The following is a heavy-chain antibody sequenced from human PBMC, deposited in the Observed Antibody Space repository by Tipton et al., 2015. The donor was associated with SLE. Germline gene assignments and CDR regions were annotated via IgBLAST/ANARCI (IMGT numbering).Heavy chain of an antibody. CDR1: GASISTYY. J-gene: IGHJ4*02. CDR3: ARGGGASSSCQDFDR. D-gene: IGHD6-13*01. CDR2: MRHRGIT. Sequence: TLSLTCSVSGASISTYYWGWIRQAPGKGLEWVGCMRHRGITNYNPSLKNRVTMSVDTSKNQLSLNLNSVTAADTAVYYCARGGGASSSCQDFDRWGQGTLVTVSS. V-gene: IGHV4-59*01.